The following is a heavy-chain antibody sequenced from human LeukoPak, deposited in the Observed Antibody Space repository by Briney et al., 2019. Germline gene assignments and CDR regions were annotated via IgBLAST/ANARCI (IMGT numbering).Heavy chain of an antibody. CDR3: ARESVVVPAANYYGMDV. CDR2: ISSSSSYI. D-gene: IGHD2-2*01. J-gene: IGHJ6*04. CDR1: GFTFSSYS. V-gene: IGHV3-21*01. Sequence: GGSLRLSCAASGFTFSSYSMNWVRQAPGKGLEWVSSISSSSSYIYYAGSVKGRFTISRDNAKNSLYLQMNSLRAEDTAVYYCARESVVVPAANYYGMDVWGKGTTVTVSS.